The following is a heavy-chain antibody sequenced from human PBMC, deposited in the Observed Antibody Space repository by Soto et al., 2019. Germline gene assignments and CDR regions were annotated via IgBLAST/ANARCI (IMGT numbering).Heavy chain of an antibody. J-gene: IGHJ6*02. D-gene: IGHD3-10*01. V-gene: IGHV3-30*18. CDR1: GFTFSSYG. CDR3: AKNPYYYGSGSYKRGMDV. Sequence: GGSLRLSCAASGFTFSSYGMHWVRQAPGKGLEWVAVISYDGSNKYYADSVKGRFTISRDNSKNTLYLQMNSLRAEDTAVYYCAKNPYYYGSGSYKRGMDVWGQGTTVTGSS. CDR2: ISYDGSNK.